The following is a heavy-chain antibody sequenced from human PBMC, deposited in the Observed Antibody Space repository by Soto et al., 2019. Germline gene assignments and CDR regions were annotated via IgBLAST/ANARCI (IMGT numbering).Heavy chain of an antibody. CDR1: GFTFSSYS. CDR2: ISSSSSTI. CDR3: ARALTVTKNYYYYMDV. D-gene: IGHD4-17*01. Sequence: GGSLRLSCAASGFTFSSYSMNWVRQAPGKGLEWVSYISSSSSTIYYADSVKGRFTISRDNAKNSLYLQMNSLRAEDTAVYYCARALTVTKNYYYYMDVWGKGTTVTVSS. J-gene: IGHJ6*03. V-gene: IGHV3-48*01.